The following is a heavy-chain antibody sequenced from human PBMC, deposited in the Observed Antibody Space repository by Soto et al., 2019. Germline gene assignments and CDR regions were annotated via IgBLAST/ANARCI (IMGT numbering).Heavy chain of an antibody. D-gene: IGHD1-20*01. J-gene: IGHJ4*02. CDR3: ARGGSYNYFDY. CDR2: IYYSGST. V-gene: IGHV4-59*01. CDR1: DGSISSYD. Sequence: SETLALTCTVSDGSISSYDWSWIRQPPGKGLEWIGYIYYSGSTNYNPSLKSRVTISVDTSKNQFSLKLSSVTAADTAVYYCARGGSYNYFDYWGQGTLVTVSS.